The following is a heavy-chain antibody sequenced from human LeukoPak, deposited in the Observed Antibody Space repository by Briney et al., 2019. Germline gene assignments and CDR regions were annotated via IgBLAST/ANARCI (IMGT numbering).Heavy chain of an antibody. CDR3: TRILWFGESYYFDY. Sequence: GGSLRLSCAASGFTFSGSAMHCVRQASGKGLEGVGRIRSKANSYATAYAASVKGRFTISRDDSKNTAYLQMNSLKTEDTAVYYCTRILWFGESYYFDYWGQGTLVTVSS. D-gene: IGHD3-10*01. CDR2: IRSKANSYAT. J-gene: IGHJ4*02. CDR1: GFTFSGSA. V-gene: IGHV3-73*01.